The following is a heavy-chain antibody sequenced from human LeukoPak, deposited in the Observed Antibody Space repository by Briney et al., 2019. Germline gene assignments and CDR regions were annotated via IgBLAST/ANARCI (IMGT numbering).Heavy chain of an antibody. V-gene: IGHV1-18*01. D-gene: IGHD6-19*01. CDR1: GYTFTSYG. J-gene: IGHJ3*02. CDR3: ARVSSSGWYGAFDI. Sequence: ASVKVSCKASGYTFTSYGISWVRQAPGQGLEWMGWISAYNGNTNYAQKLQGRVTMTTDTSTSPAYMELRSLRSDDTAVYYCARVSSSGWYGAFDIWGQGTMVTVSS. CDR2: ISAYNGNT.